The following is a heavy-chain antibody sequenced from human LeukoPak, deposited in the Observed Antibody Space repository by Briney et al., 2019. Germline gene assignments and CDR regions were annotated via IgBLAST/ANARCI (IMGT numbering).Heavy chain of an antibody. V-gene: IGHV3-33*01. CDR3: ARYSSSSAFDY. CDR1: GFTFSNYG. D-gene: IGHD6-6*01. Sequence: GRSLRLSCAASGFTFSNYGMHWVRQAPGKGLEWVAVIWYDGSNKYYADSVKGRFTVSRDSSKSTLYLQMNGLRAEDTAVYYCARYSSSSAFDYWGQGTLVTVSS. CDR2: IWYDGSNK. J-gene: IGHJ4*02.